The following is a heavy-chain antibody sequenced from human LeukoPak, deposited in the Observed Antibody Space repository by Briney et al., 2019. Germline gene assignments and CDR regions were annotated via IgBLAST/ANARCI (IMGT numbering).Heavy chain of an antibody. CDR1: GFTFTIYW. V-gene: IGHV3-7*01. J-gene: IGHJ6*02. D-gene: IGHD5-18*01. CDR3: ARDTGTAMVLYYYYYGMDV. CDR2: IKQDGSEK. Sequence: GGSLRLSCAASGFTFTIYWMSWVRQAPGKGLEWVANIKQDGSEKYYVDSVKGRFTISRDNSKNTLYLQMNSLRAEDTAVYYCARDTGTAMVLYYYYYGMDVWGQGTTVTVSS.